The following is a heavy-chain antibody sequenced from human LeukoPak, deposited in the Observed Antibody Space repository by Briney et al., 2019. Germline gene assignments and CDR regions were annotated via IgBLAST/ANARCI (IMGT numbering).Heavy chain of an antibody. CDR2: IFYSGTT. D-gene: IGHD3-10*01. CDR1: GGSINSYY. V-gene: IGHV4-59*12. CDR3: ARAYYGSGSYYNGYYGMDV. J-gene: IGHJ6*02. Sequence: PETLSLTCTVSGGSINSYYWSWIRQPPGKGLEWIGYIFYSGTTNYNPSLKSRVTISVDTSKNQFSLKLSSVTAADTAVYYCARAYYGSGSYYNGYYGMDVWGQGTTVTVSS.